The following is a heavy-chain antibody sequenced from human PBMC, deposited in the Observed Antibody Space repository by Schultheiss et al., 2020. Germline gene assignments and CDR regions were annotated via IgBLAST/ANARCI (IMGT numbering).Heavy chain of an antibody. V-gene: IGHV1-8*01. J-gene: IGHJ3*02. CDR1: GYTFTSYD. D-gene: IGHD3-16*02. CDR3: ARLRLGELSPKGDNAFDI. Sequence: ASVKVSCEASGYTFTSYDINWVRQATGQGLEWMGWMNPNSGNTGYAQKFQGRVTMTRNTSISTAYMELSSLRSEDTAVYYCARLRLGELSPKGDNAFDIWGQGTMVTVSS. CDR2: MNPNSGNT.